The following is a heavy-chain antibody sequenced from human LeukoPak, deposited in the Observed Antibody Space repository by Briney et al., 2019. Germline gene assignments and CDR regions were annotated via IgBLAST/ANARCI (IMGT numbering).Heavy chain of an antibody. J-gene: IGHJ6*02. Sequence: PGGSLRLSCAASGFTFSDYYMSWIRQAPGKGLEWVSYISSSGSTIYYADSEKGRFTISRDNAKNSLYLQMNSLRAEDTAVYYCASLGYCSSTSCPYYYYGMDVWGQGTTVTVSS. D-gene: IGHD2-2*01. CDR1: GFTFSDYY. CDR3: ASLGYCSSTSCPYYYYGMDV. CDR2: ISSSGSTI. V-gene: IGHV3-11*01.